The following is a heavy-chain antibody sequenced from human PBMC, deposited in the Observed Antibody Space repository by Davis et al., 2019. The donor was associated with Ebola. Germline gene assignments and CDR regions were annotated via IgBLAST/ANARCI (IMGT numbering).Heavy chain of an antibody. CDR1: GGSISSYY. CDR2: IYYSGST. V-gene: IGHV4-59*01. D-gene: IGHD2-2*01. Sequence: SETLSLTCTVSGGSISSYYWSWIRQPPGKGLEWIGYIYYSGSTNYNPSLKSRVTISVDTSKNQFSLKLSSVTAADTAVYYCARDPYCSSTSCYAGAGYWGQGTLVTVSS. CDR3: ARDPYCSSTSCYAGAGY. J-gene: IGHJ4*02.